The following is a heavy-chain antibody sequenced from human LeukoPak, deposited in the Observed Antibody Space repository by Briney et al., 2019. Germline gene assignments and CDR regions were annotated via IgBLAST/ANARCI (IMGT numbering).Heavy chain of an antibody. D-gene: IGHD6-13*01. Sequence: GGSLRLSCAASGFTFSSYAMHWVRQAPGKGLEWVAVISYDGSNKYYADSVKGRFTISRDNSKNTLYLQMNSLRAEDMAVYYCARGPGYSSSWYRYYYYYYGMDVWGQGTTVTVSS. V-gene: IGHV3-30-3*01. CDR3: ARGPGYSSSWYRYYYYYYGMDV. CDR1: GFTFSSYA. J-gene: IGHJ6*02. CDR2: ISYDGSNK.